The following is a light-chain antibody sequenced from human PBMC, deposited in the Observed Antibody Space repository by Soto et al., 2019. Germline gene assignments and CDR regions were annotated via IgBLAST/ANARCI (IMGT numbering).Light chain of an antibody. CDR2: AAS. Sequence: DIEMTQSPSSLFASVGDRVTITCRASHNVDNWVAWYQQKPEKAPKSLIYAASSLHSGVPLRFSGSGSVARFTLTISNLQPEDFATYYCQQYVSYPRKFGQGTKVEIK. J-gene: IGKJ1*01. V-gene: IGKV1D-16*01. CDR3: QQYVSYPRK. CDR1: HNVDNW.